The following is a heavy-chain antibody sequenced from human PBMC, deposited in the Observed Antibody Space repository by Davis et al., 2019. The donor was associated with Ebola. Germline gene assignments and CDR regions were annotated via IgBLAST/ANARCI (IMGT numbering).Heavy chain of an antibody. CDR3: TTNPGITITFGGVIHYYGMDV. CDR1: GFTFSNAW. D-gene: IGHD3-16*02. V-gene: IGHV3-15*01. Sequence: GESLKISCAASGFTFSNAWMSWVRQAPGKGLEWVGHIKTQADGGTADYATPVKGRFTISRDDSTTTLYLQMNSLRSEDTAVYYCTTNPGITITFGGVIHYYGMDVWGQGTTVTVSS. CDR2: IKTQADGGTA. J-gene: IGHJ6*02.